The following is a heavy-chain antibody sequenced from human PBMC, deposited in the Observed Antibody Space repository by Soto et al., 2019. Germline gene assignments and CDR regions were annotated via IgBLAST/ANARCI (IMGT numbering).Heavy chain of an antibody. CDR2: MGSAGDT. V-gene: IGHV3-13*01. Sequence: GWSLRLSCASSVFTFIDHDMQWVRQSTGKGLEWVSTMGSAGDTYYAASVKGRFTISRGNGKNSLYLQMNYLRAGDTAVYYCARGDEGYYVYGMDVWGQGTTVTV. CDR3: ARGDEGYYVYGMDV. CDR1: VFTFIDHD. J-gene: IGHJ6*02.